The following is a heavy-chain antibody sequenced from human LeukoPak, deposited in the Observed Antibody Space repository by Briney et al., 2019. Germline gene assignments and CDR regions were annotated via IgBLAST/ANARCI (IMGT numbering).Heavy chain of an antibody. CDR2: ISYDGSNK. J-gene: IGHJ1*01. Sequence: GRSLRLSCAASGFTLSSYGIHWVRQAPGKGLEWVAVISYDGSNKYYADSVKGRFTISRDNSKNTLYLQMNSLRAEDTAVYYCAKSRTTVVKYFQHWGQGTLVTVSS. D-gene: IGHD4-23*01. CDR3: AKSRTTVVKYFQH. CDR1: GFTLSSYG. V-gene: IGHV3-30*18.